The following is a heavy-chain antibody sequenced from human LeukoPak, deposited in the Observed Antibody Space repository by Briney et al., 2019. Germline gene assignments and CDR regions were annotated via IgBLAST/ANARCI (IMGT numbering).Heavy chain of an antibody. J-gene: IGHJ6*02. CDR3: AGGTGMDV. V-gene: IGHV3-7*05. CDR2: IKQDGSEK. D-gene: IGHD1-1*01. CDR1: GVTFSSYW. Sequence: GGSLTLSCAASGVTFSSYWMNWVRQAPGKGLEWVASIKQDGSEKYYVDFVKGRFSISRDNAKNSLYLQMNSLGADDTAVYYCAGGTGMDVWGQGTPVTVSS.